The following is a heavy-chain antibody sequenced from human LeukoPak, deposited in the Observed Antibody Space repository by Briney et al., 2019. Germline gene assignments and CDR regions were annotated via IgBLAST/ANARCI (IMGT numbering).Heavy chain of an antibody. Sequence: SETLSLTCSVSGDSISSGRNYWGWIRQPPGKGLEWIGSIYYSGSTYYNPSLKSRVTISVDTSKNQFSLKLSSVTAADTAVYYCARARRVTTVTTGDGDFDYWGQGTLVTVSS. CDR3: ARARRVTTVTTGDGDFDY. CDR1: GDSISSGRNY. D-gene: IGHD4-17*01. J-gene: IGHJ4*02. V-gene: IGHV4-39*01. CDR2: IYYSGST.